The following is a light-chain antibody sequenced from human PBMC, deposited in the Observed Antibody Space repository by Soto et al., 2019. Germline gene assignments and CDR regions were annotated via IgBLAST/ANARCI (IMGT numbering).Light chain of an antibody. CDR2: DAS. V-gene: IGKV1-33*01. Sequence: DIQMTQSPSSLSASVGDRVTITCQASQDISNYLNWYQRKPGKAPKLLIYDASNLETGVPSRFSGSGSGTDFTFTISSLQPEDIATYYCQQYDNLPPLGQGTRLEMK. J-gene: IGKJ5*01. CDR1: QDISNY. CDR3: QQYDNLPP.